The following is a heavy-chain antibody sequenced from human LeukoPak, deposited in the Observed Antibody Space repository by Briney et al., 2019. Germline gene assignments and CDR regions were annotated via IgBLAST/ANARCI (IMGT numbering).Heavy chain of an antibody. J-gene: IGHJ4*02. CDR2: ISYDGNNK. V-gene: IGHV3-30*18. D-gene: IGHD1-26*01. Sequence: GGSLRLSCAASGFTFSNYGMHWVRQAPGKGLEWVAVISYDGNNKYYADSVQGRFTISRDNSKNTLYLQMNSLRAEDTAVYYRAKDQSYSGTYYPFDYWGQGTLVTVSS. CDR1: GFTFSNYG. CDR3: AKDQSYSGTYYPFDY.